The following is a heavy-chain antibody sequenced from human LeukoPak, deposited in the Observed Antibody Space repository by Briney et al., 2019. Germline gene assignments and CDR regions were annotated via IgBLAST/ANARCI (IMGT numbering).Heavy chain of an antibody. V-gene: IGHV4-4*07. CDR2: IYTSGST. CDR3: VRDPGAAALHHDAFDI. J-gene: IGHJ3*02. Sequence: SETLSLTCTVSGGSISSYYWSWIRQPAGKGLEGIGRIYTSGSTNYNPSLKSRVTMSVDTSKNQFSLKLSSVTAADTAVYYCVRDPGAAALHHDAFDIWGQGTMVTVSS. CDR1: GGSISSYY. D-gene: IGHD6-13*01.